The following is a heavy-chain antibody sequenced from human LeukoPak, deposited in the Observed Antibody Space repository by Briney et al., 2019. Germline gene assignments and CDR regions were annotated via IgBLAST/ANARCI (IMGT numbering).Heavy chain of an antibody. D-gene: IGHD2-15*01. CDR2: IYINGST. J-gene: IGHJ5*02. CDR3: AREGLGYCSGGSCYPNWFDP. Sequence: PSETLSLTCTVSGGSISSDSYYWGWVRQPAGKGREWIGRIYINGSTNYNPSLKSRVTISVDTSNNQFSLKLNSVTAADTAVYYCAREGLGYCSGGSCYPNWFDPWGQGTLVTVSS. V-gene: IGHV4-61*02. CDR1: GGSISSDSYY.